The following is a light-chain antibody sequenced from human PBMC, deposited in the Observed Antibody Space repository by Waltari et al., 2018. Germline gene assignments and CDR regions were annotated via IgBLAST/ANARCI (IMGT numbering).Light chain of an antibody. CDR1: NSTIGANS. V-gene: IGLV1-44*01. Sequence: QSVLTQSPSASGTPGQRVTMSCSGSNSTIGANSVNWYQHLPQRAPELLIFSNDRRPSGVPDRFSGSKSGTSASLAISGLQSGDEGNYYCATWDDDLNGPIFGAGTKLTVL. CDR3: ATWDDDLNGPI. CDR2: SND. J-gene: IGLJ2*01.